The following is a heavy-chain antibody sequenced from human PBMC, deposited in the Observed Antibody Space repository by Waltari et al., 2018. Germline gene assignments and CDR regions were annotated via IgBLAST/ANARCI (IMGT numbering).Heavy chain of an antibody. D-gene: IGHD4-17*01. CDR2: IYTGGDT. Sequence: EVQLVESGGGLIQPGGSLRLSCAVSGFTVSTNYLIWVRQAPGKGLEWVSVIYTGGDTYYADSVKGRFSISRDNSKNTLYLQMNSLRVEDTAIYYCARGWIGTTSLGHDGMDVWGQGTTVTVSS. J-gene: IGHJ6*02. V-gene: IGHV3-53*01. CDR3: ARGWIGTTSLGHDGMDV. CDR1: GFTVSTNY.